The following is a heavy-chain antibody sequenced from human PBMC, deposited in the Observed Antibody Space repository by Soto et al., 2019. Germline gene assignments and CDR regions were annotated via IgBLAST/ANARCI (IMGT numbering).Heavy chain of an antibody. CDR3: ARETYYDFSSGFSLCKPGRNYYGMSV. CDR1: GYTFTGYC. J-gene: IGHJ6*02. Sequence: ASVKVSCKASGYTFTGYCMHWVRQAPGQGRERMGWINPSSGGTNYAQKFQGWVTMTRDTSISTAYMELSRLRSDDTAVYYCARETYYDFSSGFSLCKPGRNYYGMSVWRRGTTVTVSS. D-gene: IGHD3-3*01. V-gene: IGHV1-2*04. CDR2: INPSSGGT.